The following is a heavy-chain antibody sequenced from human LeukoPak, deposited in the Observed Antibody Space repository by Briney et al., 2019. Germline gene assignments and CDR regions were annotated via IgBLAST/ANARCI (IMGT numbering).Heavy chain of an antibody. D-gene: IGHD2-15*01. CDR2: IYPGDSDT. Sequence: GESLKISCKCSGYSFTSYWIGWVRQMPGKGLEWMGIIYPGDSDTRYSPSFQGQVTISADKSISTAYLQWSSLKASDTAMYYCARRYCSGGSCYYFDYWGQGTLVTVSS. J-gene: IGHJ4*02. CDR1: GYSFTSYW. V-gene: IGHV5-51*01. CDR3: ARRYCSGGSCYYFDY.